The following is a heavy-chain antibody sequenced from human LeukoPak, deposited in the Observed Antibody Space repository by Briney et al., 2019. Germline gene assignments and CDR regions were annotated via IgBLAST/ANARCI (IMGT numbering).Heavy chain of an antibody. CDR1: GFTLSSYS. CDR2: ISKTSAT. D-gene: IGHD6-13*01. V-gene: IGHV3-48*02. J-gene: IGHJ4*02. Sequence: GGSLRLSCAASGFTLSSYSMNWVRQAPGKGPEWVSYISKTSATYYADSVKGRFTISRDNAKNALYLQMNSLSDEDTAVYYCARGHEYISSRYRSPAYFDYWGQGTLVTVSS. CDR3: ARGHEYISSRYRSPAYFDY.